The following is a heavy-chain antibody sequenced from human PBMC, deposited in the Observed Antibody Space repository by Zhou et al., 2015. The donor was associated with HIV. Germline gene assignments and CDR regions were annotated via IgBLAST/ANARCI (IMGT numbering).Heavy chain of an antibody. CDR3: ARDVIGYCSGGSCRPYNWFDP. CDR1: GGTFSSYA. J-gene: IGHJ5*02. CDR2: IIPIFGTA. V-gene: IGHV1-69*01. D-gene: IGHD2-15*01. Sequence: QVQLVQSGAEVKKPGSSVKVSCKASGGTFSSYAISWVRQAPGQGLEWMGGIIPIFGTANYAQKFQGRVTITADESTSTAYMELSSLRSEDTAVYYCARDVIGYCSGGSCRPYNWFDPWGQGTLVTVSS.